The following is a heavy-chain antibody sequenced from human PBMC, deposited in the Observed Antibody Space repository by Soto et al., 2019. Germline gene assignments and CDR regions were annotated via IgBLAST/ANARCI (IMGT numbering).Heavy chain of an antibody. Sequence: SETLSLTCAVYGGSFSSYYWSWIRQPAGKGLEWIGRIYTSGSTNYNPSLKSRVTMSVDTSKNQFSLKLSSVTAADTAVYYCARDRPVIAVAGTGGAYYYYGMDVWGQGTTVTVSS. CDR1: GGSFSSYY. CDR3: ARDRPVIAVAGTGGAYYYYGMDV. D-gene: IGHD6-19*01. V-gene: IGHV4-4*07. J-gene: IGHJ6*02. CDR2: IYTSGST.